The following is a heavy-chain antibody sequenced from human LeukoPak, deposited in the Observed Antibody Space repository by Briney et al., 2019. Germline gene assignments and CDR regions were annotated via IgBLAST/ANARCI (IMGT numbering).Heavy chain of an antibody. CDR3: AKVQWGYYYGMDV. J-gene: IGHJ6*02. Sequence: PGRSLRLSCAASGFTLDDYAMHWVRQAPGKGLEWVLGISWNSGSIGYADSVKGRFTISRDNAKNSLYLQMNSLRAEDTALYYCAKVQWGYYYGMDVWGQGTTVTVSS. V-gene: IGHV3-9*01. CDR2: ISWNSGSI. CDR1: GFTLDDYA. D-gene: IGHD1-26*01.